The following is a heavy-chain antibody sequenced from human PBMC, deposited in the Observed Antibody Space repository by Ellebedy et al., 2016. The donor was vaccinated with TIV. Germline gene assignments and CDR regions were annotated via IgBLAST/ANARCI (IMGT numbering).Heavy chain of an antibody. Sequence: GGSLRLSXAASGFTFTNAWMNWVRQAPGKGLEWVGRIESTTDGGTIDYAAPVKGRFTISRDDSKTTLYLQMNSLKTEDTAIYYCTTYHYFDSRSPIPHYYHRMDVWGQGTTVTVSS. D-gene: IGHD3-10*01. J-gene: IGHJ6*02. CDR2: IESTTDGGTI. CDR3: TTYHYFDSRSPIPHYYHRMDV. V-gene: IGHV3-15*04. CDR1: GFTFTNAW.